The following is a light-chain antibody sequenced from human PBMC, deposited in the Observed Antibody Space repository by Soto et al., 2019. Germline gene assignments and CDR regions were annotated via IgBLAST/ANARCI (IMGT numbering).Light chain of an antibody. J-gene: IGKJ1*01. Sequence: EIVLTQSPGTLSLSPGERATLSCRASQSVSSTYLAWYQQKPGQAPRLLIYDASRRATGIPARFSGSGSGTEFTLPISSLQPEDFAVYYCQHYNNWPPWTFGQGTKVDI. V-gene: IGKV3D-20*02. CDR1: QSVSSTY. CDR2: DAS. CDR3: QHYNNWPPWT.